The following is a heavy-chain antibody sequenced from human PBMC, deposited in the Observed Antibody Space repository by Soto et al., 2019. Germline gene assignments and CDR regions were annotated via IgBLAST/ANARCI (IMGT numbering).Heavy chain of an antibody. CDR1: GGSISSSSYY. CDR3: ASRITMIVVVIHDAFDI. CDR2: IYYSGST. V-gene: IGHV4-39*01. D-gene: IGHD3-22*01. Sequence: QLQLQESGPGLVKPSETLSLTCTVSGGSISSSSYYWGWIRQPPGKGLEWIGSIYYSGSTYYNPSLKRRVTVSVDTSKNQFSLKLSPVTAADTAVYYCASRITMIVVVIHDAFDIWGQGTMVTVSS. J-gene: IGHJ3*02.